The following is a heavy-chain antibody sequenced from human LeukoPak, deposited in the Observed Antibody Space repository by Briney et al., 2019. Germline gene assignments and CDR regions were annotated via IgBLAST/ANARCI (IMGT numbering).Heavy chain of an antibody. CDR3: ARVRYGELDV. D-gene: IGHD4-17*01. J-gene: IGHJ6*02. V-gene: IGHV3-23*01. Sequence: GGSLRLSCAASGFTFTSYSMNWVRQAPGKGLEWVSSMSGSGGSTYYADSVKGRFTISRDDSKNTLYLQMNSLRAEDTAVYYCARVRYGELDVWGQGTTVTVSS. CDR2: MSGSGGST. CDR1: GFTFTSYS.